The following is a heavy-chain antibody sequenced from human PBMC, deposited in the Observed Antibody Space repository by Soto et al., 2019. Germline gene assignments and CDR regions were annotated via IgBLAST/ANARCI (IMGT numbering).Heavy chain of an antibody. V-gene: IGHV3-7*04. Sequence: GGSLRLSCAVSGFTFSNYWMSWVRQAPGEGLEWVANIKQDGSEKNYVDSVEGRFTISRDNAKNSLYLQMNSLRAEDTAVYYCARSRYLEYWGQGTLVTVSS. CDR1: GFTFSNYW. CDR3: ARSRYLEY. J-gene: IGHJ4*02. D-gene: IGHD1-20*01. CDR2: IKQDGSEK.